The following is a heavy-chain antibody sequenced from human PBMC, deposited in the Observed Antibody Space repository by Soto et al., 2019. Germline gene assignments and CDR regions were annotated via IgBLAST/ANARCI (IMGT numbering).Heavy chain of an antibody. V-gene: IGHV4-31*02. CDR2: IHSSGSP. J-gene: IGHJ6*02. Sequence: WTWIRPRPGKGLEWIGYIHSSGSPYYNLSLKSRVSVSRDTSKNQFSLNLSSVTAADTAVYYCARDATGGMDVWGQGTAVTVSS. CDR3: ARDATGGMDV.